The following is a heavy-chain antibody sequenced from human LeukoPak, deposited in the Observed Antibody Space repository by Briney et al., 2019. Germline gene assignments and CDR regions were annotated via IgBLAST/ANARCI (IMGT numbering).Heavy chain of an antibody. CDR2: INWNGGRT. Sequence: GGSLRLSCAASGFTFDDYGMSWVRQAPGKGLEWVSGINWNGGRTGYADSVKGRFTMSRDNAENSLYLQMNSLRAEDTALYYCARAVEMATIGDAFDIWGQGTMVSVSS. D-gene: IGHD5-24*01. CDR3: ARAVEMATIGDAFDI. CDR1: GFTFDDYG. J-gene: IGHJ3*02. V-gene: IGHV3-20*04.